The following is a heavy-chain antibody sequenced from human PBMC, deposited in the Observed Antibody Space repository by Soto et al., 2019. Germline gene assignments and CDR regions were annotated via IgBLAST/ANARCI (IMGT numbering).Heavy chain of an antibody. V-gene: IGHV3-30*04. CDR3: ARGTIVARQHLDY. J-gene: IGHJ4*02. CDR2: ISIRGGDE. CDR1: GFTFSSYA. D-gene: IGHD6-6*01. Sequence: QVQLVESGGGVVQPGKSLRLSCAASGFTFSSYAMHWARQAPGKGLEWVTFISIRGGDEYYAESVRGRFTISRDDSKNTLSLQMDSLRVADTAVYSCARGTIVARQHLDYWGQGTLVTVSS.